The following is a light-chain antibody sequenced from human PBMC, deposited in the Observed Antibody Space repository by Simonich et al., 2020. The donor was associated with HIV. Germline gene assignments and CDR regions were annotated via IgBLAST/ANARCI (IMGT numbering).Light chain of an antibody. V-gene: IGLV3-10*01. CDR1: ALSKKY. Sequence: YELTQPPSVSVSPGQTARITCSGDALSKKYAFWYQQKSGQAPVLVIFEDTKRPSGIPERFSGSSSGTVATLTISGAQVEDEADYYCYSTDSSANHRVFGGGSKLTVL. CDR2: EDT. J-gene: IGLJ3*02. CDR3: YSTDSSANHRV.